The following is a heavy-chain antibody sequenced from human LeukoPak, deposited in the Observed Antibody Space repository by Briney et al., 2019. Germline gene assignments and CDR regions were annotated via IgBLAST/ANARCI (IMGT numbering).Heavy chain of an antibody. CDR3: AKDFTGGILDV. J-gene: IGHJ6*02. V-gene: IGHV3-30*18. D-gene: IGHD2-8*02. CDR2: ISYDGSNK. Sequence: GGSLRLSCAASGFTFSSYGMHWVRQAPGKGLEWVAVISYDGSNKYYADSVKGRFTISRDNSKNTLYLQMNSLRAEDTAVYFCAKDFTGGILDVWGQGTTVTVSS. CDR1: GFTFSSYG.